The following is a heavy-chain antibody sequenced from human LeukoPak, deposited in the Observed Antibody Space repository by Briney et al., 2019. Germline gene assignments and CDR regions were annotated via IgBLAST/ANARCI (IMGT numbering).Heavy chain of an antibody. CDR2: INHSGST. J-gene: IGHJ3*02. D-gene: IGHD1-26*01. CDR1: GGSFSGYY. V-gene: IGHV4-34*01. CDR3: AREYSGSYYDAFDI. Sequence: SETLSLTCAVYGGSFSGYYWSWIRQPPGKGLEWIGEINHSGSTNYNPSLKSRVTISVDTSKNQFSLKLSSATAADTAVYYCAREYSGSYYDAFDIWGQGTMVTVSS.